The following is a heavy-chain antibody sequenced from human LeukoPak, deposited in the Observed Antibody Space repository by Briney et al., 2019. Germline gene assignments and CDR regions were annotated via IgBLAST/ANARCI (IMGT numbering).Heavy chain of an antibody. J-gene: IGHJ4*02. D-gene: IGHD2-21*02. Sequence: SETLSLTCTVSDGSINNYYWSWIRQTPGKGLEWIGYVYYTGNTNYSPSLKSRGTISVDTSKNQFSLKLRSVTAADTAVYYCARGGSGDAFDYWGQGTLVIVSS. CDR2: VYYTGNT. V-gene: IGHV4-59*01. CDR1: DGSINNYY. CDR3: ARGGSGDAFDY.